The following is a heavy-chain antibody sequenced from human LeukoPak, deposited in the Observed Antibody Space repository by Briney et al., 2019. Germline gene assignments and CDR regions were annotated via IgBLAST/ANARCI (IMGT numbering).Heavy chain of an antibody. D-gene: IGHD6-13*01. CDR1: VFTFSDYN. CDR3: ARDGSRSWSLNTWFDP. CDR2: ITNSGSIL. Sequence: RGSLRVSSAASVFTFSDYNMTWICQAPGEGLERVAYITNSGSILYYADSVKGRFTISRDNDKNSLFLQMNSLRAEDTAVYYCARDGSRSWSLNTWFDPWGQGTQVTVSS. V-gene: IGHV3-11*01. J-gene: IGHJ5*02.